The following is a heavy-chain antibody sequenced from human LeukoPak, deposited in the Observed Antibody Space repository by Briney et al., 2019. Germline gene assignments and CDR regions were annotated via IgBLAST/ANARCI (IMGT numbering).Heavy chain of an antibody. CDR2: MNPNSGNT. D-gene: IGHD6-13*01. J-gene: IGHJ5*02. CDR3: ARRQPMAAAGTVYKWFDP. CDR1: GYTFTSDD. V-gene: IGHV1-8*01. Sequence: GPSVKVSCKASGYTFTSDDINWVRQATGQGLEWMGWMNPNSGNTGYAHKFQGRVAMTRDTSMNTAYMELSSLTSEDTAVYYCARRQPMAAAGTVYKWFDPWGQGTLVTVSS.